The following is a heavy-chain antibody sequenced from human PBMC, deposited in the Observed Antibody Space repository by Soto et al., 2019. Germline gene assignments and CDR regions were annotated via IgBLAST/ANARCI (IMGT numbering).Heavy chain of an antibody. Sequence: QITLKESGPTLVKPTQTLTLTFTFSGFSLSTSGVGVGWIRQPPGKALEWLALIYWHGDKRYSPSLNSRLTITMDTSKIKVVLTMSDMDPVDTATYYSAHSARYYVILTGQYFRLNFAYWGLGTLVTVSS. V-gene: IGHV2-5*01. CDR2: IYWHGDK. J-gene: IGHJ4*02. CDR1: GFSLSTSGVG. CDR3: AHSARYYVILTGQYFRLNFAY. D-gene: IGHD3-9*01.